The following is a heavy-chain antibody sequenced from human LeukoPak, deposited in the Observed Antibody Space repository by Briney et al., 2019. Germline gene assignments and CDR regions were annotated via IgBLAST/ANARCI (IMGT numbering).Heavy chain of an antibody. CDR1: GFTFSSYA. CDR2: ISGSGGST. V-gene: IGHV3-23*01. Sequence: GGSLRLSCAAAGFTFSSYAMSWVRQAPGKGLEWVSAISGSGGSTYYADSVKGRFTISRDNSKNTLYLQMNSLRAEDTAVYYCAKESYDSSGYPLDYWGQGTLVTVSS. D-gene: IGHD3-22*01. CDR3: AKESYDSSGYPLDY. J-gene: IGHJ4*02.